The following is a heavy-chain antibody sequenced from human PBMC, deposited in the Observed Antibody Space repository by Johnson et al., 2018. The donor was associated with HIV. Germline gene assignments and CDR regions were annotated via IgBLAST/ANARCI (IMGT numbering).Heavy chain of an antibody. J-gene: IGHJ3*02. Sequence: QVQLVESGGGVVQPGRSLRLSCAASGFTFSSYGMHWVRQAPGKGLEWVAVIWYDGSNKYYADSVKGRFTISRDNSKNRLYLQMNSLRVEDTAVYYGARVKGSIIFGEVRPHGAFDIWGQVTLVTVSS. V-gene: IGHV3-33*01. D-gene: IGHD3-3*01. CDR3: ARVKGSIIFGEVRPHGAFDI. CDR1: GFTFSSYG. CDR2: IWYDGSNK.